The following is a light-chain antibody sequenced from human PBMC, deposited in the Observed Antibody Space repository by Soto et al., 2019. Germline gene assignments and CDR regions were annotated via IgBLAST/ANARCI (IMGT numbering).Light chain of an antibody. Sequence: DIQMTQSPSSLSASVGDRVTITGRASQGISNYLAWYQQKPGKVPKLLIYAASTLQSGVPSRVSGSGSGTDFTLTISSLQHEDVATYYSQKYNSAPQTFGQGTKVEIK. J-gene: IGKJ1*01. CDR2: AAS. CDR3: QKYNSAPQT. V-gene: IGKV1-27*01. CDR1: QGISNY.